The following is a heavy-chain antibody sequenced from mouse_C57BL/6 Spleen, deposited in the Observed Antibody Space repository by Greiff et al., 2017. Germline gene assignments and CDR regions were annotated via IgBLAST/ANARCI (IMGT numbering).Heavy chain of an antibody. CDR1: GYTFTDYE. D-gene: IGHD2-4*01. J-gene: IGHJ3*01. CDR3: TRGSYDYDLAY. V-gene: IGHV1-15*01. Sequence: QVQLKQSGAELVRPGASVTLSCKASGYTFTDYEMHWVKQTPVHGLEWIGAIDPETGGTAYNQKFKGKAILTADKSSSTAYMELRSLTSEDSAVYYCTRGSYDYDLAYWGQGTLVTVSA. CDR2: IDPETGGT.